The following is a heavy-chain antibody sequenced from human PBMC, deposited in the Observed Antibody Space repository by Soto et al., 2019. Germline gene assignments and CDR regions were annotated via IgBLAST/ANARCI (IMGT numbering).Heavy chain of an antibody. Sequence: PGGSLRLSCAASGLPFSSYSMNWVRPAPGKGLEWVSYISSSGSTIYYADSVKGRFTISRDNAKNSLYLQMNSLRAEDTAVYYCARTPAYYYDSSGFGIDYWGQGTLVTVSS. D-gene: IGHD3-22*01. CDR1: GLPFSSYS. V-gene: IGHV3-48*01. J-gene: IGHJ4*02. CDR3: ARTPAYYYDSSGFGIDY. CDR2: ISSSGSTI.